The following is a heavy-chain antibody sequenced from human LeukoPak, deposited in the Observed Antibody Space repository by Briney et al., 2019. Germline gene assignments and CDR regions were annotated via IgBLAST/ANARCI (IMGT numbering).Heavy chain of an antibody. Sequence: GRSLRLSCSASGFTFNSYAIHWVRQAPGKGLEYVSSTGTNGISTYYADSVTGRFTISGDNSKNSLYLQMSSLRAEDTAVYYCVKGQEVVYAPTFDYWGQGTLVTVSS. CDR1: GFTFNSYA. D-gene: IGHD2-8*02. V-gene: IGHV3-64D*09. J-gene: IGHJ4*02. CDR2: TGTNGIST. CDR3: VKGQEVVYAPTFDY.